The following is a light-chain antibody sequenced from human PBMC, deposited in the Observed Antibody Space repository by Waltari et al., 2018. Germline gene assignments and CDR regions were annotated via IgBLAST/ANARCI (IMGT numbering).Light chain of an antibody. V-gene: IGKV3-20*01. CDR1: QSVSSSY. Sequence: EIVLTQSPGTLSLSPGERATLSCRASQSVSSSYLAWYQQKPGQAPRLLIYGASIRATDIPDRFSGSGSGTDFTRTISRLEPEDFAVYYCQQYGSSPWTFGQGTKVEIK. CDR2: GAS. J-gene: IGKJ1*01. CDR3: QQYGSSPWT.